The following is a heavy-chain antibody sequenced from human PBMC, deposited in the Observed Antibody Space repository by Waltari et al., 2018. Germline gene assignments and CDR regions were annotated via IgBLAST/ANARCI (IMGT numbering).Heavy chain of an antibody. V-gene: IGHV3-30-3*01. Sequence: QVQLVEYGGGVVQPGRSLRLSCAASGFTFRRYALHWVRTAPGKGLEWVAVISYDGSNKYYADSVKGRFTISRDNSKNTLYLQMNSLRAEDTAVYYCARAYCSGGSCYYFDYWGQGTLVTVSS. J-gene: IGHJ4*02. CDR2: ISYDGSNK. CDR3: ARAYCSGGSCYYFDY. D-gene: IGHD2-15*01. CDR1: GFTFRRYA.